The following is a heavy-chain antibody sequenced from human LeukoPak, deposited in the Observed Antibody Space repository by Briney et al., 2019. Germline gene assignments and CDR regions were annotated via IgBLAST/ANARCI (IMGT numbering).Heavy chain of an antibody. CDR1: GGSIHSY. V-gene: IGHV4-4*07. CDR3: ARDSGTTGEVKFDP. J-gene: IGHJ5*02. D-gene: IGHD3-10*01. Sequence: SETLSLTCTVSGGSIHSYWSWIRQPAGKGLEWIGRISGSGTITYNPALQSRLTISIDTSKNQFSLKLMSVTAADTAVYYCARDSGTTGEVKFDPWGQGTLVSVSS. CDR2: ISGSGTI.